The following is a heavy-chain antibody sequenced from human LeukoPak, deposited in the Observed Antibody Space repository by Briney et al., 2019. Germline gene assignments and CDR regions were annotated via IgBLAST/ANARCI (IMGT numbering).Heavy chain of an antibody. D-gene: IGHD2-2*01. J-gene: IGHJ4*02. CDR2: IYYSGST. CDR3: ARGVRQLLDY. Sequence: PSETLSLTCTVSGGSISSGVYYWSWIRQHPGKGLEWIGYIYYSGSTYYNPSLKSRVTISVDTSKNQFSLKLSSVTAADTAVYYCARGVRQLLDYWGQGTLVTVSS. V-gene: IGHV4-31*03. CDR1: GGSISSGVYY.